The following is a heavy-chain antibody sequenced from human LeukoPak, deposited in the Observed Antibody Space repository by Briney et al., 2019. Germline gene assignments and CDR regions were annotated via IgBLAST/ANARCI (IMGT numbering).Heavy chain of an antibody. D-gene: IGHD3-3*01. CDR2: IKSRTDGGTT. Sequence: GGSLRLSCAASGFTFSNAWMSWVRQAPGKGLEWVGRIKSRTDGGTTDYAAPVKGRFTISRDDSKNTLYLQMNSLKTEDTAVYYCTTDGYYDFWSGYSSFDYWGQGTLVTVSS. CDR3: TTDGYYDFWSGYSSFDY. CDR1: GFTFSNAW. V-gene: IGHV3-15*01. J-gene: IGHJ4*02.